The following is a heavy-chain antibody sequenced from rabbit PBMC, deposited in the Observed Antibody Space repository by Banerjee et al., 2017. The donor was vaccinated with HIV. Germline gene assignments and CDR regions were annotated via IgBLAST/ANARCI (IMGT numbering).Heavy chain of an antibody. D-gene: IGHD6-1*01. V-gene: IGHV1S40*01. J-gene: IGHJ4*01. CDR2: INISSGNT. CDR1: GFSFSNNYV. Sequence: QSLEESGGDLVKPEGSLTLTCTASGFSFSNNYVMCWVRQAPGKGLEWIACINISSGNTVYASWAKGRFTISKTSSTTVTLPMTSLTAADTATYFCARGYAGYGYATGYFNFWGPGTLVTVS. CDR3: ARGYAGYGYATGYFNF.